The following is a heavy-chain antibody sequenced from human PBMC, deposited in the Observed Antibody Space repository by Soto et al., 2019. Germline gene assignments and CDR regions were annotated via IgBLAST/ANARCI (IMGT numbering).Heavy chain of an antibody. CDR2: ISSGGNT. Sequence: SLRLSCAASGLTFSNYAMTWVRQAPGRGLEWVSSISSGGNTYYAVSVKGRFTISRDNSKNMLYLQMNSLRADDTAVYYCARGGTYYYDSSGSRGAFDIWGQGTMVTVSS. V-gene: IGHV3-23*01. CDR1: GLTFSNYA. CDR3: ARGGTYYYDSSGSRGAFDI. J-gene: IGHJ3*02. D-gene: IGHD3-22*01.